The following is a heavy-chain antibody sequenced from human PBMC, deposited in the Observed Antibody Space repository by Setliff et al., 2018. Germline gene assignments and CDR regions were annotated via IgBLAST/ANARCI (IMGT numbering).Heavy chain of an antibody. Sequence: RASETLSLTCTVSGGSISSGVYYWAWIRQPPGKGLEWIGRIYYRGDTYYNASLKSRLTLSVDTSKNQVSLNLRSVTAADTAVYYCARTGTYRYFDYWGQGTQVTVSS. CDR3: ARTGTYRYFDY. CDR1: GGSISSGVYY. D-gene: IGHD1-1*01. J-gene: IGHJ4*02. CDR2: IYYRGDT. V-gene: IGHV4-39*01.